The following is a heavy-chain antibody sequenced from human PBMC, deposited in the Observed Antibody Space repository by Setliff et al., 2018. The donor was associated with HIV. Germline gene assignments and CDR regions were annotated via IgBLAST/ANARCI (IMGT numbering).Heavy chain of an antibody. D-gene: IGHD3-16*02. CDR2: MNPNSGNT. Sequence: ASMKVSCKASGYTFTTYDINWVRQATGQGLEWMGWMNPNSGNTGYAQKFQGRVTITRDTSASTGYMEVNSLRPEDTAVYYCARDRIPKRGYTYREPDFDSWGQGTPVTVSS. V-gene: IGHV1-8*03. CDR1: GYTFTTYD. J-gene: IGHJ4*02. CDR3: ARDRIPKRGYTYREPDFDS.